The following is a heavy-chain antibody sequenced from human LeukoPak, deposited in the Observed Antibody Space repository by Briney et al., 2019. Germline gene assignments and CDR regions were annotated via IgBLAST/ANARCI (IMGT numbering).Heavy chain of an antibody. J-gene: IGHJ6*03. CDR1: GFTFSSYG. Sequence: GGSLRLSCAASGFTFSSYGMHWVRQAPGKGLEWVAFIRYDGSNKYYADSVKGRFTISRDNAKNSLYLQMNSLRAEDTALYHCARDGGYGSGSYYRYYYYYMDVWGKGTTVTISS. D-gene: IGHD3-10*01. CDR2: IRYDGSNK. V-gene: IGHV3-30*02. CDR3: ARDGGYGSGSYYRYYYYYMDV.